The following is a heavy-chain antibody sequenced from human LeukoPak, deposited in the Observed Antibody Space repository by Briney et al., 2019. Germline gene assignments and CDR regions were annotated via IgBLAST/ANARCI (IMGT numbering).Heavy chain of an antibody. J-gene: IGHJ6*03. CDR3: ARDPYSGSYGDYYYYYMDV. D-gene: IGHD1-26*01. CDR2: ITSTSSYI. Sequence: GGSLRLSCAASGFTLSSYAMSWVRQAPGKGLEWVSSITSTSSYIYYADSVKGRFTISRDNAENSLYLQMNSLRAEDTAVYYCARDPYSGSYGDYYYYYMDVWGKGTTVTISS. CDR1: GFTLSSYA. V-gene: IGHV3-21*01.